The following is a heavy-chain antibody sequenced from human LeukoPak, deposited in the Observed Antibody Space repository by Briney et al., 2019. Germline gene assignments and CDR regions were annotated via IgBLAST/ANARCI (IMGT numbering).Heavy chain of an antibody. J-gene: IGHJ4*02. CDR3: VRSRGYFDS. V-gene: IGHV3-74*01. CDR2: LNNDGST. CDR1: GFTFSSSW. Sequence: GGSLRLSCSGSGFTFSSSWMHWVRQVPGKELVWVSRLNNDGSTAYADSVKGRFIISRDSAKNTLYLEMSSLRAEDTAVYYCVRSRGYFDSWGQGTLVTVSS.